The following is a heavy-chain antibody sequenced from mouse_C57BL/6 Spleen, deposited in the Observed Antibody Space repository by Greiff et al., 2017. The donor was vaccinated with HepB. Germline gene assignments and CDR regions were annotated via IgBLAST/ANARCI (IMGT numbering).Heavy chain of an antibody. CDR2: ISGGGGNT. Sequence: EVQVVESGGGLVKPGGSLKLSCAASGFTFSSYTMSWVRQTPEKRLEWVATISGGGGNTYYPDSVKGRFTISRDNAKNTLYLQMSSLRSEDTALYDCARHENGSYWYFDGWGTGTTVTVSS. J-gene: IGHJ1*03. V-gene: IGHV5-9*01. CDR3: ARHENGSYWYFDG. CDR1: GFTFSSYT.